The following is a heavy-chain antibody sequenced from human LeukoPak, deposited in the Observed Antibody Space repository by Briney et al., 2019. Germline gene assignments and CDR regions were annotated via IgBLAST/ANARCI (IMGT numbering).Heavy chain of an antibody. CDR3: ARGGFSMVRGVSDY. J-gene: IGHJ4*02. Sequence: PGGSLRLSCAASGFTFSSYGMSWVRQAPGKGLEWVSAISGSGGSTYYADSVKGRFTISRDNAKNSLYLQMNSLRAEDTAVYYCARGGFSMVRGVSDYWGQGTLVTVSS. V-gene: IGHV3-23*01. CDR1: GFTFSSYG. D-gene: IGHD3-10*01. CDR2: ISGSGGST.